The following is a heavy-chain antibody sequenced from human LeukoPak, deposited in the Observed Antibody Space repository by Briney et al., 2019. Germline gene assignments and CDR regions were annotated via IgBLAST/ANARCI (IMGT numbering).Heavy chain of an antibody. CDR1: GAPISSYY. CDR3: ARHPELYFIGY. CDR2: ISYSGST. V-gene: IGHV4-59*08. Sequence: SETMALTCTVSGAPISSYYWSWIRQPPGKGLEWIGYISYSGSTNYNPSLKSRVTISADTSKNQVSLTLSSVTAADTAVYYCARHPELYFIGYWGHGSSVTVSS. D-gene: IGHD2-8*01. J-gene: IGHJ4*03.